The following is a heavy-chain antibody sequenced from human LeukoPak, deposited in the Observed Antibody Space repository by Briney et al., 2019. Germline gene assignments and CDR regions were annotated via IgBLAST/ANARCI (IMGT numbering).Heavy chain of an antibody. Sequence: GGSLRLSCAASGFTFSSYGMHWVRQAPGKGLEWVAVISYDGSNKYYADSVKGRFTISRDNSKNTLYLQMNSLRTEDTAVYYCARVYKGYSLAWYYYYMDVWGKGTTVTISS. D-gene: IGHD5-18*01. J-gene: IGHJ6*03. V-gene: IGHV3-30*03. CDR1: GFTFSSYG. CDR2: ISYDGSNK. CDR3: ARVYKGYSLAWYYYYMDV.